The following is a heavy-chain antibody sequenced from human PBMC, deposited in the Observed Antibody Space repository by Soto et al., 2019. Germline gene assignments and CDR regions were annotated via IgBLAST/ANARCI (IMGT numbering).Heavy chain of an antibody. CDR1: GFTFGNFA. CDR3: ARTESSGWSTRYGMYV. J-gene: IGHJ6*02. CDR2: ISGSGGDT. D-gene: IGHD6-19*01. Sequence: EVQLLESGGGLVQPGRSLRLSCAVSGFTFGNFAMTWVRQAPGKGLEWVSGISGSGGDTYYADSVKGRFTISRDNSKNTLYLQMSSLRADDTATFYCARTESSGWSTRYGMYVWGQGTTVTVSS. V-gene: IGHV3-23*01.